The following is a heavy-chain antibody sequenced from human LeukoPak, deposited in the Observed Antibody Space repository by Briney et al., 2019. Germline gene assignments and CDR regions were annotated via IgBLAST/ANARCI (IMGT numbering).Heavy chain of an antibody. Sequence: PGGSLRLSCAASGFTFSGYAMTWVRQAPGKGLEWVATISGPGSTTYYADSVKGRFTISRDNSQNTLYLQMNSLRAEDTAIYHCAKGLLTKTHGISWDPFDSWGQGTLVSVSS. J-gene: IGHJ4*02. CDR3: AKGLLTKTHGISWDPFDS. V-gene: IGHV3-23*01. CDR1: GFTFSGYA. D-gene: IGHD6-13*01. CDR2: ISGPGSTT.